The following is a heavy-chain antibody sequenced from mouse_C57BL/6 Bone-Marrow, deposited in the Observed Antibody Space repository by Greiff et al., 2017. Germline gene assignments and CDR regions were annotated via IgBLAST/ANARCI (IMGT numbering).Heavy chain of an antibody. CDR1: GYTFTSYW. CDR2: IHPNSGST. CDR3: ARGGTTVVATGY. D-gene: IGHD1-1*01. V-gene: IGHV1-64*01. J-gene: IGHJ2*01. Sequence: QVQLQQPGAELVKPGASVKLSCKASGYTFTSYWMHWVKQRPGQGLEWIGMIHPNSGSTNYNEKFKSKATLTVDKSSSTAYMQLSSLTSEDSAVXYCARGGTTVVATGYWGQGTTLTVSS.